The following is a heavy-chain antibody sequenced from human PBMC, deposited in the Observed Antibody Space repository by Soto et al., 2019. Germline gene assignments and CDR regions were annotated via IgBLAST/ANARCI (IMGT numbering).Heavy chain of an antibody. J-gene: IGHJ4*02. CDR3: AGDMDGYGALGGARSPSPSFDY. CDR1: GFTFSSYA. D-gene: IGHD3-16*01. CDR2: ISYDGSNK. V-gene: IGHV3-30-3*01. Sequence: GGSLRLSCAASGFTFSSYAMHWVRQAPGKGLEWVAVISYDGSNKYYADSVKGRFTISRDNSKNTLYLQMNSLRAEDTAVYYCAGDMDGYGALGGARSPSPSFDYWGQGTLVTVSS.